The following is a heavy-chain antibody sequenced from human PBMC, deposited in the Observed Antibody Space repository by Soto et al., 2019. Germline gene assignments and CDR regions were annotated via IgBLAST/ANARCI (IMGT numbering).Heavy chain of an antibody. CDR3: AREDSGSYWGAFDI. V-gene: IGHV3-30-3*01. J-gene: IGHJ3*02. Sequence: QVQLVESGGGVVQPGRSLRLSCAASGFTFSSYAMHWVRQAPGKGLEWVAVISYDGSNKYYADSVKGRFTISRDNSKNTLYLQMNSLRAADTAVYYYAREDSGSYWGAFDICGQGTMVTVSS. CDR1: GFTFSSYA. CDR2: ISYDGSNK. D-gene: IGHD1-26*01.